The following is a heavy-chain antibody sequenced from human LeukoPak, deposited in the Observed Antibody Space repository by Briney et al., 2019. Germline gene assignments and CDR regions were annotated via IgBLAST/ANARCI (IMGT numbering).Heavy chain of an antibody. V-gene: IGHV1-8*01. CDR3: ARGRRLRLGELFFY. CDR1: GYTFTSYD. D-gene: IGHD3-16*01. J-gene: IGHJ4*02. CDR2: MNPNSGNT. Sequence: ASVKVSCKASGYTFTSYDINWVRQAPGQGVEWMGWMNPNSGNTGYAQKFQGRVTMTRNTSISTAYMELSSLRSEDTAVYYCARGRRLRLGELFFYWGQGTLVTVSS.